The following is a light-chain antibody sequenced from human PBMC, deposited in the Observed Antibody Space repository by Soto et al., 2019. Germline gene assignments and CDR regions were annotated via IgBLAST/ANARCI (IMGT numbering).Light chain of an antibody. Sequence: QSVLTQPASVSGSPGQSITISCTGTSSDVGGYKYVSWYQHHPGQVPKLIIYEVSDRPSGISDRFSGSKFGNTASLTISGLQAEDEADYYCSAYTSNNTVHVLFGGGTKLTVL. V-gene: IGLV2-14*01. CDR1: SSDVGGYKY. CDR2: EVS. J-gene: IGLJ2*01. CDR3: SAYTSNNTVHVL.